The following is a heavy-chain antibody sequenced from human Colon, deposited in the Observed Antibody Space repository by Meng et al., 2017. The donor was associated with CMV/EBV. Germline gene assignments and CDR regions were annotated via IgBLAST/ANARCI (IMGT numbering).Heavy chain of an antibody. CDR1: GNRFSNSW. Sequence: GESLKISCQVSGNRFSNSWIGWVRQMPGKGLDWMAIIYPGESDAVHNPSFQGRVTISADKSISTAYLQWSSLRASDTAMYYCVRREYFDTESGNWGQGTMVIVSS. CDR2: IYPGESDA. V-gene: IGHV5-51*01. D-gene: IGHD3-22*01. CDR3: VRREYFDTESGN. J-gene: IGHJ4*02.